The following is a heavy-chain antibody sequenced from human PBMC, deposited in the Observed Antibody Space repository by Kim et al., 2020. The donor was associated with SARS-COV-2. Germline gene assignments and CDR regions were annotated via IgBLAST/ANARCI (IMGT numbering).Heavy chain of an antibody. D-gene: IGHD3-22*01. CDR2: INPNSGGT. Sequence: ASVKVSCKASGYTFTGYYMHWVRQAPGQGLEWMGWINPNSGGTNYAQKFQGRVTMTRDTSISTAYMELSRLRSDDTAVYYCARVSPHYYDSSGYLPPGQRLDAFDIWGQGTMVTVSS. J-gene: IGHJ3*02. V-gene: IGHV1-2*02. CDR1: GYTFTGYY. CDR3: ARVSPHYYDSSGYLPPGQRLDAFDI.